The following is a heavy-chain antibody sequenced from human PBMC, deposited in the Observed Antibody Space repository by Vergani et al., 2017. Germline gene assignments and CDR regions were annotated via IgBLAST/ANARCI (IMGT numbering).Heavy chain of an antibody. CDR1: GFTFSSYS. CDR3: AREGGRIVVVPAADL. J-gene: IGHJ5*02. CDR2: ISSSSSYI. D-gene: IGHD2-2*01. Sequence: EVQLVESGGGLVKPGGSLRLSCAASGFTFSSYSMNWVRQAPGKGLEWVSSISSSSSYIYYADSVKGRFTISRDNAKNSLYLQMNSLRAEDTAVYYCAREGGRIVVVPAADLWGQGTLVTVSS. V-gene: IGHV3-21*01.